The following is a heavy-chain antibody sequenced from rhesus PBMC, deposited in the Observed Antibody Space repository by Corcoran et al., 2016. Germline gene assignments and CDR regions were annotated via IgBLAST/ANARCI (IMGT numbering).Heavy chain of an antibody. D-gene: IGHD2-15*01. CDR3: ARHERKGSSYFDY. CDR1: GGAIRSNS. Sequence: QVQLQQWGEGLEKPSETLSHTCAVYGGAIRSNSWSWIRPPPGKGRAWIGRNRSGGSTNYNPSLKSRVTFSIDTSKNQFSLKLSSVTAADAAVYYCARHERKGSSYFDYWGQGVLVTVSS. V-gene: IGHV4-160*01. CDR2: NRSGGST. J-gene: IGHJ4*01.